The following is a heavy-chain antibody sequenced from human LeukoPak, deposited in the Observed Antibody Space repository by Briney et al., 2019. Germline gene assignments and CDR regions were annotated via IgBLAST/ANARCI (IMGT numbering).Heavy chain of an antibody. CDR1: GGSISSSSYY. J-gene: IGHJ5*02. Sequence: PSETLSLTCTVSGGSISSSSYYWNWIRQPPGKGLEWIGYIYCSGTTNYNPSLKSRVSMSIDTSKSQFFLNLSSLTAADTAVYYCARGITGRGRFDPWGQGTLVTVSS. D-gene: IGHD1-20*01. CDR3: ARGITGRGRFDP. CDR2: IYCSGTT. V-gene: IGHV4-61*05.